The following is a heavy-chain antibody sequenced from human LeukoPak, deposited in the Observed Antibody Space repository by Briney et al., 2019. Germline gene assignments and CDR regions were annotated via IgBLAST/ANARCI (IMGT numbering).Heavy chain of an antibody. J-gene: IGHJ4*02. Sequence: PGGSLRLSCAASGFTFSSYGMHWVRQAPGKGLEWVAVISYDGSNKYYADSVKGRFTISRDNSKNTLYLQMNSLRAEDTAVYYCAKDRFSSGYYYGLFDYWGQGTLVTVSS. D-gene: IGHD3-22*01. V-gene: IGHV3-30*18. CDR1: GFTFSSYG. CDR2: ISYDGSNK. CDR3: AKDRFSSGYYYGLFDY.